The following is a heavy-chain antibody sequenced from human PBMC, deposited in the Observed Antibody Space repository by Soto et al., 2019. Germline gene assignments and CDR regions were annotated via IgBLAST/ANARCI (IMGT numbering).Heavy chain of an antibody. V-gene: IGHV3-30-3*01. CDR2: ISYDGSNK. CDR3: ARDKGRIAVAAYGMDV. J-gene: IGHJ6*02. D-gene: IGHD6-19*01. Sequence: GGSLRLSCAASGFTFSSYAMHWVRQAPGKGLEWVAVISYDGSNKYYADSVKGRFTISRDNSKNTLYLQMNSLRAEDTAVYYCARDKGRIAVAAYGMDVWGQGTTVTVSS. CDR1: GFTFSSYA.